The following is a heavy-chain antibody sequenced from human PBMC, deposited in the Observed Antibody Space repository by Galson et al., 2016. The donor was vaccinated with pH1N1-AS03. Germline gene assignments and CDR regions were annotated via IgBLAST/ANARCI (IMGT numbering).Heavy chain of an antibody. D-gene: IGHD1-1*01. Sequence: LRLSCAASGFIFNNHWMHWVRQPPGEGLVWVSRIDNDGRNTDYADSVKGRFIISRDNAKNPLYLEMNSLRVEDTSVYYCARDGMRGDACDIWGQGTMVTVSP. CDR2: IDNDGRNT. CDR3: ARDGMRGDACDI. CDR1: GFIFNNHW. J-gene: IGHJ3*02. V-gene: IGHV3-74*01.